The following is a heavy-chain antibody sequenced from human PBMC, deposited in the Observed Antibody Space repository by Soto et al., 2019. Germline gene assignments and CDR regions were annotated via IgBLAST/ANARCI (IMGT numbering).Heavy chain of an antibody. D-gene: IGHD6-6*01. V-gene: IGHV3-30-3*01. Sequence: GGSLRLSCAASGFTFSSYAMHWVRQAPGKGLEWVAVISYDGSNKYYADSVKGRFTISRDNSKNTLYLQMNSLRAEDTAVYYCARAVRAARLYNGFDPWGQGTLVTV. J-gene: IGHJ5*02. CDR2: ISYDGSNK. CDR3: ARAVRAARLYNGFDP. CDR1: GFTFSSYA.